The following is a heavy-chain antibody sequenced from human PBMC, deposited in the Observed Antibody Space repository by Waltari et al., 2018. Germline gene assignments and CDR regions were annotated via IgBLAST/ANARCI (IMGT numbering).Heavy chain of an antibody. Sequence: VQLLESGGGLVRPGGSLRLPLSSPCFPVCHPPILLVRQGPGTGLEWVSSISNGGVSTYYADYVKGRFTISRDNSKNTLYLQMNSLRAEDTALYYCAKGGLRTIFGVVIPWGQGTLVTVSS. CDR3: AKGGLRTIFGVVIP. CDR1: CFPVCHPP. J-gene: IGHJ4*02. CDR2: ISNGGVST. D-gene: IGHD3-3*01. V-gene: IGHV3-23*01.